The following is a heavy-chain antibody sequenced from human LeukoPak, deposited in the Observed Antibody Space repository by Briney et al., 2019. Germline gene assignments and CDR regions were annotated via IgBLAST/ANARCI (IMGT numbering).Heavy chain of an antibody. J-gene: IGHJ4*02. CDR1: GFTFSSYS. Sequence: PGGSLRLSCAASGFTFSSYSMNWVRQAPGKGLEWVSSISSSSSHIYYADSVKGRFTISRDNAKNSLYLQMNSLRAEDTAVYYCAKDSHVRQYCSGGSCYSDYWGQGTLVTVSS. CDR3: AKDSHVRQYCSGGSCYSDY. CDR2: ISSSSSHI. D-gene: IGHD2-15*01. V-gene: IGHV3-21*04.